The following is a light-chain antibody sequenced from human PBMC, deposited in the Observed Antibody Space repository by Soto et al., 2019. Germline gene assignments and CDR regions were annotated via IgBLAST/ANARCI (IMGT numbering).Light chain of an antibody. CDR3: CSYAGSYTWV. CDR2: DVN. CDR1: SSDVGNYNY. V-gene: IGLV2-11*01. Sequence: QSALTQPRSVSWSPGQSVTISCTGTSSDVGNYNYVSWYQQHPGKAPKVMIYDVNKWPSGVPDRFSGSKSGNTASLTISGLQAEDEADYYCCSYAGSYTWVFGGGTKLTVL. J-gene: IGLJ3*02.